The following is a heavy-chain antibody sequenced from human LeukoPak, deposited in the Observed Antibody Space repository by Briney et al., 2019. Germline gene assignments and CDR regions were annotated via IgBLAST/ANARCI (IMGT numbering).Heavy chain of an antibody. J-gene: IGHJ4*02. Sequence: GGSLRLSCAASGFTFSSYWVIWVRQAPGKGLEWVANINEDGSEKYCVDSVKGRFTISRDNAKNSLYLQMYSLRVEDTAVYYCARDSCTNGVCYTTSFDYWGQGTLVTVSS. CDR1: GFTFSSYW. CDR2: INEDGSEK. V-gene: IGHV3-7*01. CDR3: ARDSCTNGVCYTTSFDY. D-gene: IGHD2-8*01.